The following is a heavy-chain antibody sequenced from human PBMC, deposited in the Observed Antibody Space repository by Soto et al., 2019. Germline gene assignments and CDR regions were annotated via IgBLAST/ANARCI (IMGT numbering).Heavy chain of an antibody. CDR3: ARDEVPDVQNDPFDI. CDR1: GYAFTTYH. J-gene: IGHJ3*02. Sequence: GASVKVSGKASGYAFTTYHMHWVRQAPGQGLEWMGMIDPSDGTTTYAQKLQGRVTMTRDTATSTVYMELSSLRSEDTAVYYCARDEVPDVQNDPFDIWGQGTMVTVSS. V-gene: IGHV1-46*04. CDR2: IDPSDGTT.